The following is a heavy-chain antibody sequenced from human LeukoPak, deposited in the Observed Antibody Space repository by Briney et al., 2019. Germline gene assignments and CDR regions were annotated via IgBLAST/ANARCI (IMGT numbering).Heavy chain of an antibody. CDR3: ARVPALVREYYFDY. V-gene: IGHV3-53*01. J-gene: IGHJ4*02. CDR1: GFTVSSNY. CDR2: IYSGGST. Sequence: GGSLRLSCAASGFTVSSNYMSWVRQAPGKGLEWVSVIYSGGSTYYADSVKGRLTISRDNSKNTLYLQMNSLRAEDTAVYYCARVPALVREYYFDYWGQGTLVTVSS. D-gene: IGHD1-14*01.